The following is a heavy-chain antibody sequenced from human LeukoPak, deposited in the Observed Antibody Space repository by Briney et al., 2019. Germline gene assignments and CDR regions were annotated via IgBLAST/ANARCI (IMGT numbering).Heavy chain of an antibody. J-gene: IGHJ3*02. CDR3: ARDLIVATADAFDI. CDR1: GFTFSSYS. Sequence: GGSLRLSCAVSGFTFSSYSMNWVRQAPGKGLEWVSSISSSSSYIYYADSVKGRFTISRDNAKNSLYLQMNSLRAEDTAVYYCARDLIVATADAFDIWGQGTMVTVSS. D-gene: IGHD5-12*01. V-gene: IGHV3-21*01. CDR2: ISSSSSYI.